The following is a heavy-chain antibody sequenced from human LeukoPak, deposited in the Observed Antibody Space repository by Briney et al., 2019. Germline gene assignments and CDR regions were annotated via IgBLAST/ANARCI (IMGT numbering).Heavy chain of an antibody. D-gene: IGHD6-19*01. CDR1: GDSFISYY. J-gene: IGHJ4*02. CDR2: IYTSGST. CDR3: ARDGVAGSDY. Sequence: SETLSLTCTVSGDSFISYYWSWIRQPAGKGLEWIGRIYTSGSTNYNPSLKSRVTISVDTSKNQFSLKLSSVTAADTAVYYCARDGVAGSDYWGQGTLVTVSS. V-gene: IGHV4-4*07.